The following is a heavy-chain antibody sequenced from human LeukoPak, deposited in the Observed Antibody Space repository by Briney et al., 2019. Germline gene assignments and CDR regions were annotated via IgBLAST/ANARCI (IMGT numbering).Heavy chain of an antibody. CDR2: IRSTAYGATT. CDR3: TRLGITYYYDSSGYYPGAFDI. D-gene: IGHD3-22*01. V-gene: IGHV3-49*04. J-gene: IGHJ3*02. Sequence: PGGSLRLSCAASGFTFSSYGMHWVRQVPGKGLEWVGLIRSTAYGATTAYAASVEGRFTISRDDSKSIAYLQMYSLKTEDTAVYYCTRLGITYYYDSSGYYPGAFDIWGQGTLVTVSS. CDR1: GFTFSSYG.